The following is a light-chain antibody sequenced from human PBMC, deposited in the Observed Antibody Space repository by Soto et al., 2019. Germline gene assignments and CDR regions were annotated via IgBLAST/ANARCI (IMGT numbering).Light chain of an antibody. CDR3: LLYYGGAQLV. CDR1: TGAVTSVNY. J-gene: IGLJ3*02. Sequence: QAVVPQEPSLTVSPGGTVTLTCASSTGAVTSVNYPSWFQQRPGQAPRTLIYTTNSKHSWTPSRFYGSLLGDKAALTLSGVQPEDEADYYCLLYYGGAQLVFGGGTKLTVL. CDR2: TTN. V-gene: IGLV7-43*01.